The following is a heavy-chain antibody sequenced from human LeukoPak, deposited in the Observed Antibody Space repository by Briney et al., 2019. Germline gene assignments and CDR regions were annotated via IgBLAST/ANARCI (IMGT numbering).Heavy chain of an antibody. J-gene: IGHJ4*02. Sequence: ASVKVSCKASGYTFTSYGIAWVRQAPGQGLQWMGWISANNGDTSYSQKLQGRVTMTTDTSTNTAYMELRSLTSDDTAVYYCARDPPGLTLGSQGDFWGQGTLVIVSS. CDR3: ARDPPGLTLGSQGDF. CDR1: GYTFTSYG. D-gene: IGHD3-16*01. V-gene: IGHV1-18*01. CDR2: ISANNGDT.